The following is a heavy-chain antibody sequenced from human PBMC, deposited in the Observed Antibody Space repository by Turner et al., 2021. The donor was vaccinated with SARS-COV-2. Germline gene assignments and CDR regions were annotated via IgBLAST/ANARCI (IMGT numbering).Heavy chain of an antibody. D-gene: IGHD2-21*02. CDR1: GFTFSSYA. CDR2: ISYDGSNK. J-gene: IGHJ4*02. V-gene: IGHV3-30-3*01. CDR3: AREPPFCGGDCYFDY. Sequence: HVQLVASGGGLVQPGRSLSLSCSASGFTFSSYAMHWVRQAPGKGLEWVAVISYDGSNKYYADSVKGRFTISRDNSKNTLYLKMNSLRAEDTAGYYCAREPPFCGGDCYFDYWGQGTLVTVSS.